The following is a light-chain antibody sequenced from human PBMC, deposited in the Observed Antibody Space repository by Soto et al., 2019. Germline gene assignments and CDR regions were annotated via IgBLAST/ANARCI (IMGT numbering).Light chain of an antibody. CDR2: AAS. V-gene: IGKV1-39*01. CDR3: QQSYSTPRT. Sequence: DIQMTQSPSSLSASVGARVTITCRASQSISSYLNWYQQKPGKAPKLLIYAASSLQSGVPSGFSGSGSGTDFTLTISSLQPEDFATYYCQQSYSTPRTFGQGTKLEIK. CDR1: QSISSY. J-gene: IGKJ2*01.